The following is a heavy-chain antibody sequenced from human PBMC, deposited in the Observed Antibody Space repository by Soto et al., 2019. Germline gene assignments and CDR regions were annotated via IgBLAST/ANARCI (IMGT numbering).Heavy chain of an antibody. CDR3: ARGDSSGYRYNWFDP. CDR2: IYHSGRT. CDR1: GGSISSSSYY. Sequence: SETLSLTCTVSGGSISSSSYYWGWIRQSPGKGLEWIGEIYHSGRTHYNPSLKSRVIISVDTSKNQFSLKLSSVTAADTAVYYCARGDSSGYRYNWFDPWGQGTLVTVSS. D-gene: IGHD3-22*01. J-gene: IGHJ5*02. V-gene: IGHV4-39*07.